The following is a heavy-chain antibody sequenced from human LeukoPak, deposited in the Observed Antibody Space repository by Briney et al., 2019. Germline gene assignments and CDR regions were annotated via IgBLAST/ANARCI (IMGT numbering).Heavy chain of an antibody. CDR2: IYTSGST. CDR1: GGSISSGSYY. V-gene: IGHV4-61*02. D-gene: IGHD2-2*01. J-gene: IGHJ5*02. CDR3: ARSRYQLLPGYNWFDP. Sequence: PSETPSLTCTVSGGSISSGSYYWRWIRQPAGKGLEWIGRIYTSGSTNYNPSLKSRVTISVDTSKNQFSLKLSSVTAADTAVYYCARSRYQLLPGYNWFDPWGQGTLVTVSS.